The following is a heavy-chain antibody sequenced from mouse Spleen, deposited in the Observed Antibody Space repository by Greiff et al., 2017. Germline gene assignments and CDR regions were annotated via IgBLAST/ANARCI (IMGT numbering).Heavy chain of an antibody. J-gene: IGHJ4*01. V-gene: IGHV3-6*01. CDR2: ISYDGSN. CDR1: GYSITSGYY. CDR3: AREIDYEDAMDY. Sequence: EVQLQQSGPGLVKPSQSLSLTCSVTGYSITSGYYWNWIRQFPGNKLEWMGYISYDGSNNYNPSLKNRISITRDTSKNQFFLKLNSVTTEDTATYYCAREIDYEDAMDYWGQGTSVTVSS. D-gene: IGHD2-4*01.